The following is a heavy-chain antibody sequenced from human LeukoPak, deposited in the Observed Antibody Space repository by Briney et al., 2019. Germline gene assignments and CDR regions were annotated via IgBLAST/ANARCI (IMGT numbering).Heavy chain of an antibody. D-gene: IGHD3-9*01. J-gene: IGHJ4*02. V-gene: IGHV1-18*01. Sequence: ASVKASCKASGYTFTSYGISWVRQAPGQGLEWMGWISAYNGNTNYAQKLQGRVTMTTDTSTSTAYMELRSLRSDDTAVYYCARDRATYYDILTHDYWGQGTLVTVSS. CDR1: GYTFTSYG. CDR3: ARDRATYYDILTHDY. CDR2: ISAYNGNT.